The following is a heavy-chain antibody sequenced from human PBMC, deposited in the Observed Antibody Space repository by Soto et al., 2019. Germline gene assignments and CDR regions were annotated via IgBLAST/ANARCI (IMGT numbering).Heavy chain of an antibody. CDR2: ISAYNGNT. J-gene: IGHJ6*03. D-gene: IGHD3-9*01. Sequence: GASVKVSCKASGYTFTSYGISWVRQAPGQGLEWMGWISAYNGNTNYAQKLQGRVTMTTDTSTSTAYMELRSLRSDDTAVYYCARLGLLNYTGNFEESYYYYYMDVWGQGTKVTGSS. V-gene: IGHV1-18*01. CDR3: ARLGLLNYTGNFEESYYYYYMDV. CDR1: GYTFTSYG.